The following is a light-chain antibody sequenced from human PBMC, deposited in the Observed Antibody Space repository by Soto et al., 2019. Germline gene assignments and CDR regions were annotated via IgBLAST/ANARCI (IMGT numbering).Light chain of an antibody. CDR2: AAS. CDR1: QGISSY. CDR3: QQYYSYPFT. Sequence: AIRMTQSPSSLSASTGDRVTITCRASQGISSYLAGYQQKPGKAPKLLIYAASTLQSGVPSRFSGSGSGTDVTLTNSCLQSEDFATYYCQQYYSYPFTFGPGTKVAIK. V-gene: IGKV1-8*01. J-gene: IGKJ3*01.